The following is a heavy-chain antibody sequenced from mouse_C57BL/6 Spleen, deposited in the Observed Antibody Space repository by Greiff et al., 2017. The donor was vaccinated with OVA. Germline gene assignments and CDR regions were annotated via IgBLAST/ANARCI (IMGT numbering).Heavy chain of an antibody. CDR2: IYPGSGNT. CDR3: ARDNDYEGFAY. CDR1: GYTFTDYY. D-gene: IGHD2-4*01. Sequence: VKLMESGAELVRPGASVKLSCKASGYTFTDYYINWVKQRPGQGLEWIARIYPGSGNTYYNEKFKGKATLTAEKSSSTAYMQLSSLTSEDSAVYFCARDNDYEGFAYWGQGTLVTVSA. V-gene: IGHV1-76*01. J-gene: IGHJ3*01.